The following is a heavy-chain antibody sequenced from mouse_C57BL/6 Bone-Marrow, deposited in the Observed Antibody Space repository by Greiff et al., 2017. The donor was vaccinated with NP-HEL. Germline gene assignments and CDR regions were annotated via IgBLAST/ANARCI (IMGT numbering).Heavy chain of an antibody. CDR1: GYTFTSYW. CDR2: IYPGNSDT. D-gene: IGHD1-1*01. Sequence: VQLQQSGTVLARPGASVKMSCKTSGYTFTSYWMHWVKQRPGQGLEWIGAIYPGNSDTSYNQKFKGKAKLTAVTSASTAYMELSSLTNEDSAVYYCSLYYYGSSSWYFDVWGTGTTVTVSS. V-gene: IGHV1-5*01. CDR3: SLYYYGSSSWYFDV. J-gene: IGHJ1*03.